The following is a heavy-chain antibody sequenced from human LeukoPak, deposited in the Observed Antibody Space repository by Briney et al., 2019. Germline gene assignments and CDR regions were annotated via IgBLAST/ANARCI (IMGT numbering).Heavy chain of an antibody. CDR2: ISSSSSTI. CDR3: ARARRGSSSPFDY. V-gene: IGHV3-48*01. CDR1: GFTFSSYS. Sequence: GGSLRLSCAASGFTFSSYSMNWVRQAPGKGLEWVSYISSSSSTIYYADSVKGRFTISRDNAKNSLYLQMNSLRAEDTAVYYCARARRGSSSPFDYWGQGTLVTVSS. J-gene: IGHJ4*02. D-gene: IGHD6-6*01.